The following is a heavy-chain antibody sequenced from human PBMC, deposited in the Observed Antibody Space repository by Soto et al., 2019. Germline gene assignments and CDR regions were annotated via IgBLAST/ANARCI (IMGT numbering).Heavy chain of an antibody. V-gene: IGHV1-46*01. J-gene: IGHJ6*02. D-gene: IGHD3-3*01. Sequence: ASVKVSCKASGYTFTSYYMHWVRQATGQGLEWMGIINPSGGRASYAQKFQGRVTITEDKSTSTAYMELSSLRSEDTAVYYCARDLRFLEWTYGMDVWGQGTTVTVSS. CDR3: ARDLRFLEWTYGMDV. CDR1: GYTFTSYY. CDR2: INPSGGRA.